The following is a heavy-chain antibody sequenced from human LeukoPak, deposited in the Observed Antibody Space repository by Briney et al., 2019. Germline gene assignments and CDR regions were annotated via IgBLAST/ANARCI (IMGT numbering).Heavy chain of an antibody. Sequence: SETLSLTCAVYGGSFSGYYWSWIRQPPGKGLEWIGEINHSGSTNYNPSLKSRVTISVDTPKNQFSLKLSSVTAADTAVYYCARGGYYYGSGSYLYYFDYWGQGTLVTVSS. V-gene: IGHV4-34*01. CDR3: ARGGYYYGSGSYLYYFDY. CDR1: GGSFSGYY. D-gene: IGHD3-10*01. J-gene: IGHJ4*02. CDR2: INHSGST.